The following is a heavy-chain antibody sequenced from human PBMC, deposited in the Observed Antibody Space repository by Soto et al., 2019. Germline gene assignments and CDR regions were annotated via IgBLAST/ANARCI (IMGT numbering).Heavy chain of an antibody. J-gene: IGHJ5*02. CDR2: ISAYNGNT. D-gene: IGHD3-10*01. CDR3: AFWFSGEPNWFDP. V-gene: IGHV1-18*01. Sequence: APVKVSCKASGYTFTRSGISWVRHAPGQGTEWMGWISAYNGNTNYAQKLQGRVTMPTDTSTSTAYMELRSLRSDDSAVYYCAFWFSGEPNWFDPWGQRTLVTVSS. CDR1: GYTFTRSG.